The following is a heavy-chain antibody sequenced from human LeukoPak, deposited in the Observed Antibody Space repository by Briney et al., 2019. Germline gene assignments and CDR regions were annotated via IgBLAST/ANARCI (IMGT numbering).Heavy chain of an antibody. Sequence: PSETLSLTCAVYGGSFSGYYWSWIRQPPGKGLEWIGEINHSGSTNYNPSLKSRVTISVDTSKNQFSLKLSSVTAADTAVYYCARYSRYRGFDYWGQGTLVTVSS. J-gene: IGHJ4*02. V-gene: IGHV4-34*01. D-gene: IGHD2-15*01. CDR3: ARYSRYRGFDY. CDR2: INHSGST. CDR1: GGSFSGYY.